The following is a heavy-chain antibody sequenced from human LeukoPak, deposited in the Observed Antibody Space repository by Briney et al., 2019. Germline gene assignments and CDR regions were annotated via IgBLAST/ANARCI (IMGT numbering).Heavy chain of an antibody. Sequence: AGGSLRLSCAASGFTFSIYAMNWVRQAPGKGLQWVSGISSSGASAFYADSVKGRFTISRDKSKNTLYMEMISLRAEDTAVYYCARDDIAVAGTGFDYWGQGTLVTVSS. CDR3: ARDDIAVAGTGFDY. D-gene: IGHD6-19*01. CDR2: ISSSGASA. J-gene: IGHJ4*02. CDR1: GFTFSIYA. V-gene: IGHV3-23*01.